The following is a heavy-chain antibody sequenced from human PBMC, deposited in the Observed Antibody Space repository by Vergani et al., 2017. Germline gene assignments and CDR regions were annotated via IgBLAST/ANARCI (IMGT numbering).Heavy chain of an antibody. D-gene: IGHD2-2*01. CDR2: MNPNSGNT. Sequence: QVQLVQSGAEVKKPGSSVKVSCKASGGTFSSYAISWVRQAPGQGLEWMGWMNPNSGNTGYAQKFQGRVTITADESTSTAYMELSSLRSEDTAVYYCARAGGLVVVPAAKTPFDYWGQGTLVTVSS. V-gene: IGHV1-69*01. J-gene: IGHJ4*02. CDR3: ARAGGLVVVPAAKTPFDY. CDR1: GGTFSSYA.